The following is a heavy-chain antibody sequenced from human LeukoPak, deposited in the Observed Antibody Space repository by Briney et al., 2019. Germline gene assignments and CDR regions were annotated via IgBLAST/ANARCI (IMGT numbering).Heavy chain of an antibody. D-gene: IGHD1-20*01. Sequence: SETLSLTCTVSGGSISRYYWSWVRQPPGKGLEYIGDIYYSGSTNYNPSLKSRVTISLDTSRSQFSLKLTSVTAADTAVYYCARELYNWNGRRHAIDIWGQGTMVTVSS. CDR3: ARELYNWNGRRHAIDI. CDR1: GGSISRYY. CDR2: IYYSGST. V-gene: IGHV4-59*01. J-gene: IGHJ3*02.